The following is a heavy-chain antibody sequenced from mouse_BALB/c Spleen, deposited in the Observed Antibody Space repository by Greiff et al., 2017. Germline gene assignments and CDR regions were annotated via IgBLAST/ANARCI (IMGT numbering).Heavy chain of an antibody. CDR3: ARYYYGSRDYAMDY. J-gene: IGHJ4*01. D-gene: IGHD1-1*01. CDR2: IWGGGST. CDR1: GFSLSRYS. Sequence: VKLMESGPGLVAPSQSLSITCTVSGFSLSRYSVHWVRQPPGKGLEWLGMIWGGGSTDYNSALKSRLSISKDNSKSQVFLKMNSLQTDDTAMYYCARYYYGSRDYAMDYWGQGTSVTVSS. V-gene: IGHV2-6-4*01.